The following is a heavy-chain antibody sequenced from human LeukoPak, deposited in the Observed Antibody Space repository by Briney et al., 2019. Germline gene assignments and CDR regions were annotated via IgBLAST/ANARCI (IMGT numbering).Heavy chain of an antibody. V-gene: IGHV3-53*01. CDR1: GFTFSSNY. CDR3: ARSLSQRSRYYFDY. CDR2: IYSGGST. Sequence: GGSLRLSCAASGFTFSSNYMSWVRQAPGKGLEGVSVIYSGGSTYYADSVKGRFTISRDNSKNPLYLQMNSLRAEDTAVYYCARSLSQRSRYYFDYWGQGTLVTVSS. J-gene: IGHJ4*02. D-gene: IGHD1-1*01.